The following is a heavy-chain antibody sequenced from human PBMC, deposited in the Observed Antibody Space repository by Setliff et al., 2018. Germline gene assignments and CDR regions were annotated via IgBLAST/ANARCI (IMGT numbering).Heavy chain of an antibody. CDR1: GFTFSSYW. J-gene: IGHJ3*02. CDR3: AKDRQGATFVDALDI. V-gene: IGHV3-7*03. CDR2: IKQDGSEK. Sequence: GGSLRLSCAASGFTFSSYWMSWVRQAPGKGLEWVANIKQDGSEKYYVDSVKGRFTISRDNAKNSLYLQMNSLRAEDTAVYYCAKDRQGATFVDALDIWGQGTMVTVSS. D-gene: IGHD2-15*01.